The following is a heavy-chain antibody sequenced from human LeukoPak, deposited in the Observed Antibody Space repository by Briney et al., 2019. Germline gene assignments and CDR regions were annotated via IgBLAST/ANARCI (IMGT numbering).Heavy chain of an antibody. V-gene: IGHV1-46*03. CDR1: GYTFTSYY. CDR3: AVYGGIDFDY. J-gene: IGHJ4*02. Sequence: ASVKVSCKASGYTFTSYYIHWVRQAPGQGLEWVGIINPSGGSTNYGQKFQGRVTMTEDTSTDTAYMELSSLRSEDTAVYYCAVYGGIDFDYWGQGTLVTVSS. D-gene: IGHD4-23*01. CDR2: INPSGGST.